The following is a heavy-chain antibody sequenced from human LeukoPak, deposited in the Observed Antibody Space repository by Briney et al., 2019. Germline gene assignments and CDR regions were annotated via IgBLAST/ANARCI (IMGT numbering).Heavy chain of an antibody. J-gene: IGHJ4*02. D-gene: IGHD4-11*01. V-gene: IGHV4-61*09. CDR2: IYTSGST. CDR3: ARDGFTRLTQEVTTEGGSFDY. CDR1: GGSISSGSYY. Sequence: PSQTLSLTCTVAGGSISSGSYYCGWIRTPGGKELEWVGHIYTSGSTHYHPSLKSRVTISVDTSKNHFPLKLSPVTAADTPVYYCARDGFTRLTQEVTTEGGSFDYWGQGALVTVSS.